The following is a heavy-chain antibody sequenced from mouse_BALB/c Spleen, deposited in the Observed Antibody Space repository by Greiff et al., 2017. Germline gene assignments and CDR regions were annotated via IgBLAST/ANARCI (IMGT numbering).Heavy chain of an antibody. CDR3: ARDDDYDGYFDV. D-gene: IGHD2-4*01. CDR1: GYSITSDYA. V-gene: IGHV3-2*02. Sequence: VQLQQSGPGLVKPSQSLSLTCTVTGYSITSDYAWNWIRQFPGNKLEWMGYISYSGSTSYNPSLKSRISITRDTSKNQFFLQLNSVTTEDTATYYCARDDDYDGYFDVWGAGTTVNVSS. CDR2: ISYSGST. J-gene: IGHJ1*01.